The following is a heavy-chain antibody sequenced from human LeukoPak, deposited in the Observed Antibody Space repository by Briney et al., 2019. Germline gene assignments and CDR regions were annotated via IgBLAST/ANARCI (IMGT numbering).Heavy chain of an antibody. D-gene: IGHD3-10*01. J-gene: IGHJ3*02. CDR2: IYTSGST. Sequence: SETLSLTCTVSGGSISSGSYYWSWIRQPAGKGLEWIGRIYTSGSTYYNPSLKSRVTISVDTSKNQFSLKLSSVTAADTAVYYCARAILWSRDFYAFDIWGQGTMVTVSS. V-gene: IGHV4-61*02. CDR1: GGSISSGSYY. CDR3: ARAILWSRDFYAFDI.